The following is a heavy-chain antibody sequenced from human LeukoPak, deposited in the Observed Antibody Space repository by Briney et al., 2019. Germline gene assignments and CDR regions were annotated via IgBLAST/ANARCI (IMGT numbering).Heavy chain of an antibody. V-gene: IGHV3-66*01. CDR1: GFTVSSNY. CDR2: IYSGGST. CDR3: ARVSSSSGWYVGFDY. D-gene: IGHD6-19*01. Sequence: GGSLRLSCAASGFTVSSNYMSWVRQAPGKGLEWVSVIYSGGSTYYADSVKGRFTISRDNSKNTLYHQMNSLRAEDTAVYYCARVSSSSGWYVGFDYWGQGTLVTVSS. J-gene: IGHJ4*02.